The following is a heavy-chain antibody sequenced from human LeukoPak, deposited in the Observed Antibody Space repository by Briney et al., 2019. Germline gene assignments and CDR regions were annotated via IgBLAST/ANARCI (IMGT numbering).Heavy chain of an antibody. CDR2: TFYRAKWCT. Sequence: SQTLSLTCAISGDSVFSNSAAWNWIRQSPSRGLEWLGRTFYRAKWCTEYALSVKSRITIYPATTHNQFSLHLNSMTPEDTAVYYCARGVGDSHGLYYIDYWGQGTLVTVSS. V-gene: IGHV6-1*01. D-gene: IGHD5-18*01. CDR3: ARGVGDSHGLYYIDY. CDR1: GDSVFSNSAA. J-gene: IGHJ4*02.